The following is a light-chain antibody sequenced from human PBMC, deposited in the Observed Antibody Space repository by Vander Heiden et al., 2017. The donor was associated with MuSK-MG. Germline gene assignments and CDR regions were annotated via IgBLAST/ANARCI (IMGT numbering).Light chain of an antibody. Sequence: PLSLSASVGDRVTITCRASQTISHYLNWYQQKRGKAPKLLIYDASSLQSGVPSRFSGSGSGTDFTLTISSLQPEDFATYYCQQSETNPQTFGQGTKVEIK. CDR1: QTISHY. J-gene: IGKJ1*01. CDR2: DAS. V-gene: IGKV1-39*01. CDR3: QQSETNPQT.